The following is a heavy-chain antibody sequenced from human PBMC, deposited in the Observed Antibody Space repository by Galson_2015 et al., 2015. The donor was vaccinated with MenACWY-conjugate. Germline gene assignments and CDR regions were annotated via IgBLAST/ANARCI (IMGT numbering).Heavy chain of an antibody. D-gene: IGHD2-15*01. CDR1: GDSVSSNSAA. Sequence: CAISGDSVSSNSAAWNWIRQSPSRGLEWLGRTYYRSKWNYNYALSVKSRIIINPDTSKNQFSLQLNSVTPEDTAVYFCARMHGGYVDYWGQGALGTVSS. J-gene: IGHJ4*02. CDR3: ARMHGGYVDY. V-gene: IGHV6-1*01. CDR2: TYYRSKWNY.